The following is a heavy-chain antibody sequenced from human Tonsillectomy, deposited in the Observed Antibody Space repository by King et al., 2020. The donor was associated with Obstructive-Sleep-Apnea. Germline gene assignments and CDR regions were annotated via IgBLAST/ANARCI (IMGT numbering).Heavy chain of an antibody. D-gene: IGHD3-10*01. CDR1: GFTFSDHY. CDR2: ARNKANSYTT. V-gene: IGHV3-72*01. J-gene: IGHJ4*02. CDR3: ARVGPNGSREYYFDN. Sequence: VQLVESGGGLVQPGGSLRLSCAASGFTFSDHYMDWVRQAPGKGLEWVGRARNKANSYTTEYAASVKGRFIISRDESKTSLHLQMNSLKTEDTDVYYCARVGPNGSREYYFDNWGQGTLVTVSS.